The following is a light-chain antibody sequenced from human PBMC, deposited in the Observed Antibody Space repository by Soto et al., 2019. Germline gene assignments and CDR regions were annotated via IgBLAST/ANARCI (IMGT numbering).Light chain of an antibody. J-gene: IGLJ1*01. Sequence: QSVLTQPHSASGTPGQRVTISCSGSSSNIGSNYVYWYQQRPGTAPKLLIYSNNQRPSGVPDRFSGSKSGTSASLAISGLRSEDEADYYCAAWDDSLRGYVFGTGTKVTVL. V-gene: IGLV1-47*02. CDR2: SNN. CDR1: SSNIGSNY. CDR3: AAWDDSLRGYV.